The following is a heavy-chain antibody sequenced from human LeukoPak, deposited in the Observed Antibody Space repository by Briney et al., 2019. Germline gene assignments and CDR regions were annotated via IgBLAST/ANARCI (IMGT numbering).Heavy chain of an antibody. Sequence: SETLSLTCTVSGGSISSYYWGWIRQPPGEALEWIGSIYHSGYTYYNPSLKSRVTISVDTSKSQFSLKLSSVTAADTAVYYYARSSMFRGVTVDYWGQGTLVTVSS. CDR3: ARSSMFRGVTVDY. CDR1: GGSISSYY. V-gene: IGHV4-39*01. CDR2: IYHSGYT. J-gene: IGHJ4*02. D-gene: IGHD3-10*01.